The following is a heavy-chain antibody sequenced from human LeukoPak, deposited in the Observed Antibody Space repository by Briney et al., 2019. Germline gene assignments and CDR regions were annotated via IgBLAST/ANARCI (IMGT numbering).Heavy chain of an antibody. CDR3: ARGDSGWYLGLGFDY. V-gene: IGHV4-38-2*02. J-gene: IGHJ4*02. Sequence: SETLSLTCTVSRYSISSGFYWGWIRQPPGKGLEWIGSIYSTGSTFYNPSLKSRVTISIDTSKNQVSLRLRSVTAADTAVYYCARGDSGWYLGLGFDYWGQGTLVTVSS. CDR1: RYSISSGFY. CDR2: IYSTGST. D-gene: IGHD6-19*01.